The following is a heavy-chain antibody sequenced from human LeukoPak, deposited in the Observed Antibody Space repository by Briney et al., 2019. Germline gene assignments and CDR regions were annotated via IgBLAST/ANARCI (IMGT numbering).Heavy chain of an antibody. CDR2: IYPGDSDT. J-gene: IGHJ4*02. Sequence: GESLKISCEGSGYSFTSYWIGWVRQMPGKGLEWMGIIYPGDSDTRYSPSFQGQVTISADKSISTAYLQWSSLKASDTAMYYCARPQRGFGELYGFDYWGQGTLVTVSS. CDR1: GYSFTSYW. V-gene: IGHV5-51*01. CDR3: ARPQRGFGELYGFDY. D-gene: IGHD3-10*01.